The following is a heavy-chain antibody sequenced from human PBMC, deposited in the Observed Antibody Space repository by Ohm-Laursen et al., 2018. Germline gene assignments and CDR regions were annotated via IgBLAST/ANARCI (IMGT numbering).Heavy chain of an antibody. CDR2: IKQDGSEK. D-gene: IGHD3-22*01. J-gene: IGHJ6*02. CDR3: AVVYGMDV. V-gene: IGHV3-7*01. Sequence: SLRLSCAASGFTFSSYSMNWVRQAPGKGLEWVANIKQDGSEKYYVDSVKGRFTISRDNAKNSMYLQMNSLRAEDTAVYYCAVVYGMDVWGQGTTVTVS. CDR1: GFTFSSYS.